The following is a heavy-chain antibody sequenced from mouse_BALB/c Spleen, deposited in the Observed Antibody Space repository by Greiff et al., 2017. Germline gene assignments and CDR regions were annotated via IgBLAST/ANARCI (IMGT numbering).Heavy chain of an antibody. CDR1: GFTFSSYA. D-gene: IGHD1-1*01. V-gene: IGHV5-6-5*01. J-gene: IGHJ2*01. CDR2: ISSGGST. CDR3: ARGEDYGSSYFDY. Sequence: EVLLVESGGGLVKPGGSLKLSCAASGFTFSSYAMSWVRQTPEKRLEWVASISSGGSTYYPDSVKGRFTISRDNARNILYMQMSSLRSEDTAMYYCARGEDYGSSYFDYWGQGTTLTVSS.